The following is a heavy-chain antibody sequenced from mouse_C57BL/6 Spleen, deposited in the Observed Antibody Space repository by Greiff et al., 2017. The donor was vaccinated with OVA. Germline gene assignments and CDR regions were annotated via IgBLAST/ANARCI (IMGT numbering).Heavy chain of an antibody. CDR3: AREKTGTYYFDY. Sequence: EVQLQQSGGGLVKPGGSLKLSCAASGFTFSSYAMSWVRQTPEKRLEWVATISDGGSYTYYPDNVKGRFTISRDNAKNNLYLQMSHLKSEDTAMYYCAREKTGTYYFDYWGQGTTLTVSS. CDR1: GFTFSSYA. V-gene: IGHV5-4*01. J-gene: IGHJ2*01. CDR2: ISDGGSYT. D-gene: IGHD4-1*01.